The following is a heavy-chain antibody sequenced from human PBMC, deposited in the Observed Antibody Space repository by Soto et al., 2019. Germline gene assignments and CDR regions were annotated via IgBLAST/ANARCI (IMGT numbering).Heavy chain of an antibody. CDR2: TDYRGNT. CDR1: GGSVSSATDY. D-gene: IGHD3-22*01. Sequence: QVQLQESGPGLVKPSETLSLTCTVSGGSVSSATDYWTWIRQPPGKEVEWIGYTDYRGNTDRNPSLMSRVTISIDTSKNQFSLTLSSVTAADTAVYFCARQSSYDSAHFHYWFDPWGRGIPVTVSS. CDR3: ARQSSYDSAHFHYWFDP. J-gene: IGHJ5*02. V-gene: IGHV4-61*01.